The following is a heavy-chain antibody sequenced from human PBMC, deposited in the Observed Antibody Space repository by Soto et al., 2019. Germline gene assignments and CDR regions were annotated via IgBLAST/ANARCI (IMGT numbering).Heavy chain of an antibody. V-gene: IGHV1-18*01. J-gene: IGHJ6*03. CDR2: ISAYNGNT. Sequence: QVQFVQSGAEVKKPGASVKVSCKASGYTFTDYGIGWVRQAPGQGLEWMGWISAYNGNTNYAQKFRGRVTMTTDTFTSTAHMELRSLGSDDTAVYYCARRFCSGGSCYPGLGSHYYIDVWGKGTTVTVSS. CDR3: ARRFCSGGSCYPGLGSHYYIDV. CDR1: GYTFTDYG. D-gene: IGHD2-15*01.